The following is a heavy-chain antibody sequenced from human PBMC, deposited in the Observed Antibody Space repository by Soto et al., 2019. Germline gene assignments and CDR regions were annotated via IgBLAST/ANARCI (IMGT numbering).Heavy chain of an antibody. J-gene: IGHJ4*02. Sequence: GGSLRLSCAASGFTFSSYGMHWVRQAPGKGLERVAVISYDGSNKYYADSVKGRFTISRDNSKNTLYLKMNSLRAEDSAVYYCAKDQWLVPDYWGQGTRVTVSS. CDR1: GFTFSSYG. CDR2: ISYDGSNK. V-gene: IGHV3-30*18. CDR3: AKDQWLVPDY. D-gene: IGHD6-19*01.